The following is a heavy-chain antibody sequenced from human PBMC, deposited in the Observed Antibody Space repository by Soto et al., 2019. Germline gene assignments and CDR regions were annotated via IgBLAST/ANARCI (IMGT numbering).Heavy chain of an antibody. CDR3: ASARRDYYDSSGYYPGPFDI. CDR2: IYYSGST. Sequence: TSETLSLTCAVYGGSFNDYYWSWIRQPPGKGLEWIGYIYYSGSTYYNPSLKSRVTISVDTSKNQFSLKLSSVTAADTAVYYCASARRDYYDSSGYYPGPFDIWGQGTMVT. CDR1: GGSFNDYY. D-gene: IGHD3-22*01. V-gene: IGHV4-34*09. J-gene: IGHJ3*02.